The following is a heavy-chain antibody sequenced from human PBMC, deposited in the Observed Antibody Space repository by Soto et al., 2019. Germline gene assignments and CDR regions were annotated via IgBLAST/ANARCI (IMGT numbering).Heavy chain of an antibody. CDR2: IIPIFGTA. J-gene: IGHJ6*02. CDR1: GGTFSSYA. CDR3: ARSGRVYDFWSGYPLGGSLCYYYGMDV. D-gene: IGHD3-3*01. Sequence: QVQLVQSGAEVKKPGSSVKVSCKASGGTFSSYAISWVRQAPGQGLEWMGGIIPIFGTANYAQKFQGRVTITADESTSKAYMELSSLGSEDTAVYDCARSGRVYDFWSGYPLGGSLCYYYGMDVWGQGTTVTVAS. V-gene: IGHV1-69*01.